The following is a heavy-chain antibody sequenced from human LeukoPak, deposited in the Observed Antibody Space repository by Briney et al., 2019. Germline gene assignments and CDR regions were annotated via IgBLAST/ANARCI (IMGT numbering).Heavy chain of an antibody. J-gene: IGHJ4*02. CDR3: AKDHCSSTSCFLSVDTAMVRVAY. V-gene: IGHV3-23*01. D-gene: IGHD2-2*01. CDR2: ISGSGGST. Sequence: PGGSLRLSCAASGFTFSSYAMSWVRQAPGKGLEWVSAISGSGGSTYYADSVKGRFTISRDNSKNTLYLQMNSLRAEDTAVYYCAKDHCSSTSCFLSVDTAMVRVAYWGQGTLVTVSS. CDR1: GFTFSSYA.